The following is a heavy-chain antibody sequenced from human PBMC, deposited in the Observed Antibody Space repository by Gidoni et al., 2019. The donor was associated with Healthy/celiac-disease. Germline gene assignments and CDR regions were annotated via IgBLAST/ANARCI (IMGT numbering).Heavy chain of an antibody. J-gene: IGHJ6*02. V-gene: IGHV4-31*03. D-gene: IGHD3-10*01. Sequence: QVQLQESGPGLVKPSQTLSLTCTVSGGSISSGGYYWSWIRQPPGKGLEWIGYFYYSGSTYYNPSLKSRVTISVDTSKNQFSLKLSSVTAADTAVYYCARDLHGYYGSGPKGYYYYYYGMDVWGQGTTVTVSS. CDR3: ARDLHGYYGSGPKGYYYYYYGMDV. CDR1: GGSISSGGYY. CDR2: FYYSGST.